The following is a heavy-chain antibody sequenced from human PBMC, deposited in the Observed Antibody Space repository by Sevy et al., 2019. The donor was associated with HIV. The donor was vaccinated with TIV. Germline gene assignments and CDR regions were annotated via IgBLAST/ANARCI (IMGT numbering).Heavy chain of an antibody. CDR2: ISSDGTTI. Sequence: GGSLRLSCAASGFTFSSYEMNWVRQAPGKGLEWISYISSDGTTIYYADSVKGRFTISRDNAQNSVSLQMNSLRAEDTALYYNARDLDHNSGYYYGAIDYWGQGTLVTVSS. D-gene: IGHD3-22*01. CDR1: GFTFSSYE. CDR3: ARDLDHNSGYYYGAIDY. V-gene: IGHV3-48*03. J-gene: IGHJ4*02.